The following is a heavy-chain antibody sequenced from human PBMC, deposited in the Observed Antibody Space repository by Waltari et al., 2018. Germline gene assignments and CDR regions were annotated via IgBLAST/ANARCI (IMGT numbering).Heavy chain of an antibody. CDR1: GCSISSGGYS. D-gene: IGHD3-22*01. J-gene: IGHJ5*02. V-gene: IGHV4-30-2*01. CDR3: ARDLVDSSGYYGWFDP. Sequence: QLQLQESGSGLVKPSQTLSLTCAVSGCSISSGGYSWRWILQPPGKGLEWIGYIYHSGSTYYNPSLKSRVTISVDRSKNQFSLKLSSATAADTAVYYCARDLVDSSGYYGWFDPWGQGTLVTVSS. CDR2: IYHSGST.